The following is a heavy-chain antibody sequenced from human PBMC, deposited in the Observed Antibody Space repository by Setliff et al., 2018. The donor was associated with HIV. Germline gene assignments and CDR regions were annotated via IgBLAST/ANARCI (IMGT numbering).Heavy chain of an antibody. D-gene: IGHD4-17*01. CDR2: ITYSGSA. V-gene: IGHV4-30-4*08. CDR1: GGSISSDDYY. J-gene: IGHJ4*02. Sequence: KPSETLSLTCTVSGGSISSDDYYWNWIRQPPGKGLEWIGYITYSGSAYYNPSLKSRVTISIDTSNNQISLRLSSVTAADTAMYYCVGDDYGYNGKGFDYWGPGTLVTVSS. CDR3: VGDDYGYNGKGFDY.